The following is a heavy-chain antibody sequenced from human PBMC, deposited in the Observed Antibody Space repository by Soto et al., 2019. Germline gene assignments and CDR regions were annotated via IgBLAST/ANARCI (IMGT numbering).Heavy chain of an antibody. D-gene: IGHD3-22*01. CDR1: GFTFSSYS. CDR3: ARDGLERYYDSSGRPLYGMDV. CDR2: ISSSSSTK. V-gene: IGHV3-48*01. J-gene: IGHJ6*02. Sequence: GGSLRLSCAASGFTFSSYSMNWVRQAPGKGLEWVSYISSSSSTKYYADSVKGRFTISRDNSKNTLYLQMNSLRAEDTAVYYCARDGLERYYDSSGRPLYGMDVWGQGTTVTVSS.